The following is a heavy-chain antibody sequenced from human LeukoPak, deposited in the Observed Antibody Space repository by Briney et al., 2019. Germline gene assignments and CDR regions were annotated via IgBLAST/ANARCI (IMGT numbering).Heavy chain of an antibody. J-gene: IGHJ4*02. V-gene: IGHV1-8*01. CDR1: GYTFTSYD. CDR2: MNPNSGNT. CDR3: ARIAAAGNRRLNY. Sequence: GASVKVSCKASGYTFTSYDINWVRQATGQGLAWVGWMNPNSGNTGYAQKFQGRIIVSRNTSRSTAYMELSSLTSEDTAIYYCARIAAAGNRRLNYWGQGTLVTVAS. D-gene: IGHD6-13*01.